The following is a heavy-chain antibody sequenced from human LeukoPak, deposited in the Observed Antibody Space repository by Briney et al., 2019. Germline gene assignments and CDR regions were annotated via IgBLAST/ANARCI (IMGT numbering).Heavy chain of an antibody. D-gene: IGHD2-8*02. V-gene: IGHV4-59*08. J-gene: IGHJ4*02. CDR1: GGSINGYD. Sequence: TSETLSLTCTVSGGSINGYDWIWIRQPPGRRLEWIGYIFNSGSSNYNPSLKSRVTMSVDTSKNQFSLRLSSVTAADTAVYYCARQRPSTGDYFDYWGQATLVTVSS. CDR2: IFNSGSS. CDR3: ARQRPSTGDYFDY.